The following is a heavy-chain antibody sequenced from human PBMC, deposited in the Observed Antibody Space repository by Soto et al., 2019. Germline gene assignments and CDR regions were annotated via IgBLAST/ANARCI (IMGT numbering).Heavy chain of an antibody. J-gene: IGHJ4*02. CDR3: ARGYSSSSWAFDY. Sequence: KASETLSLTCAVYGGSFSCYYWSWIRQPPGKGLEWIGEINHSGSTNYNPSLKSRVTISVDTSKNQFSLKLSSVTAADTAVYYCARGYSSSSWAFDYWGQGTLVTVSS. D-gene: IGHD6-6*01. CDR1: GGSFSCYY. V-gene: IGHV4-34*01. CDR2: INHSGST.